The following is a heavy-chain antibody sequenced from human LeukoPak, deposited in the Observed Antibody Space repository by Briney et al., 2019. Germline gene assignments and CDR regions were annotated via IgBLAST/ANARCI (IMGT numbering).Heavy chain of an antibody. CDR2: INHSGST. V-gene: IGHV4-34*01. D-gene: IGHD5-12*01. J-gene: IGHJ6*03. CDR1: GGSFSGYY. CDR3: ARAAAGKRLRDYYYYMDV. Sequence: PSETLSLTCAVYGGSFSGYYWSWIRQPPGKGLEWIGEINHSGSTYYNPSLKSRVTISVDTSKNQFSLKLSSVTAADTAVYYCARAAAGKRLRDYYYYMDVWGKGTTVTVSS.